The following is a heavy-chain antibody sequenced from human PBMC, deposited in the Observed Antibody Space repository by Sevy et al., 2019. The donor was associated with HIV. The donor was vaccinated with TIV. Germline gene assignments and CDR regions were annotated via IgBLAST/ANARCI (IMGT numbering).Heavy chain of an antibody. D-gene: IGHD6-13*01. V-gene: IGHV4-61*01. J-gene: IGHJ4*02. CDR2: ISYIGST. CDR3: VRDRIAAAGGYFDN. CDR1: GGSLSSGSYY. Sequence: SETLSLTCTVSGGSLSSGSYYWSWIRQPPGKGLEWIGYISYIGSTNYNPSLNRRVTISVDTSKNQLSLRLTSVTAAETDVYYCVRDRIAAAGGYFDNWGQGTLVTVSS.